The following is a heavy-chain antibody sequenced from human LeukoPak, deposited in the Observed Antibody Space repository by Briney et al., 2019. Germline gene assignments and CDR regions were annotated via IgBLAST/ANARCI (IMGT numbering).Heavy chain of an antibody. CDR3: ARHFGYYDSSGYYSDVGFDY. CDR1: GYTFTSYD. Sequence: ASVKVSCKASGYTFTSYDINWVRQATGQGLEWMGWMNPNSGNTGYAQKFQGRVTMTRNTSISTAYMELCSLRSEDTAVYYCARHFGYYDSSGYYSDVGFDYWGQGTLVTVSS. CDR2: MNPNSGNT. V-gene: IGHV1-8*01. D-gene: IGHD3-22*01. J-gene: IGHJ4*02.